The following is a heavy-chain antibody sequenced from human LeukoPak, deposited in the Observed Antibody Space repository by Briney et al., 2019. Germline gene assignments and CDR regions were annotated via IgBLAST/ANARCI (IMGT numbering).Heavy chain of an antibody. CDR2: ISSSSSYI. V-gene: IGHV3-21*01. CDR1: GFTFSNYS. CDR3: ARAYSSSWYLGY. Sequence: GGSLRLSCAASGFTFSNYSMNWVRQAPGKGLEWVSSISSSSSYIYYADSVKGRFTISRDNAKNSLYLQMNSLRAEDTAVYYCARAYSSSWYLGYWGQGTLVTVSS. D-gene: IGHD6-13*01. J-gene: IGHJ4*02.